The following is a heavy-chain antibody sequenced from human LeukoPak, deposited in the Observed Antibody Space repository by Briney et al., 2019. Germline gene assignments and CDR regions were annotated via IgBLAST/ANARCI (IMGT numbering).Heavy chain of an antibody. Sequence: PGRSLRLSCAVSGFTFDDYAMHWVRQVPGKGLEWVSGINWNSDSIGYVDSVMGRFTISRDNAKNSLYLQMNSLRAEDTAVYYCARDDTHYGSSGSFYDAFDVWGQGTMVTVSS. D-gene: IGHD3-22*01. CDR2: INWNSDSI. J-gene: IGHJ3*01. V-gene: IGHV3-9*01. CDR1: GFTFDDYA. CDR3: ARDDTHYGSSGSFYDAFDV.